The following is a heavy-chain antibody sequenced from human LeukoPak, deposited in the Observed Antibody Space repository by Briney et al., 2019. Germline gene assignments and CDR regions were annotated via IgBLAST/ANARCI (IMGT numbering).Heavy chain of an antibody. J-gene: IGHJ4*02. D-gene: IGHD5-24*01. CDR2: IIPSGHTT. V-gene: IGHV3-23*01. Sequence: AGSLRLSCVASGFTFSSHGMNWVRQAPGKGLEWVSGIIPSGHTTYYADSVRGRFTISRDNSRNTVYLQMNSLRAEDTAVYYCAKDDRWLQFCCWGQGTLVTVSA. CDR3: AKDDRWLQFCC. CDR1: GFTFSSHG.